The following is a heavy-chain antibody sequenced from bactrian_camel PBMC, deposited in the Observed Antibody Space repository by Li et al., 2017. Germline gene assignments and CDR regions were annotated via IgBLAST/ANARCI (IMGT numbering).Heavy chain of an antibody. J-gene: IGHJ4*01. CDR3: AADLSRGTGGSCYTLVSTLSRDY. CDR2: IYTGAGSR. Sequence: VQLVESGGGSVQAGGSLRLSCATSVYNYTRNCMGWFRQAPGKEREGVAGIYTGAGSRVYADSVKGRFTISQDNAKNTVYLQMNSLKPEDTAMYYCAADLSRGTGGSCYTLVSTLSRDYWGQGTQVTVS. CDR1: VYNYTRNC. D-gene: IGHD2*01. V-gene: IGHV3S40*01.